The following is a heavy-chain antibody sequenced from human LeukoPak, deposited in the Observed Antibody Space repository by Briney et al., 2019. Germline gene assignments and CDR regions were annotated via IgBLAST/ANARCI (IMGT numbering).Heavy chain of an antibody. CDR1: GGTFSSYA. Sequence: GASVKVSCEASGGTFSSYAISWVRQAPGQGLEWMGGIIPIFGTANYAQKFQGRVTITADESTSTAYMELSSLRSEDTAVYYCAILLAYCGGDCYPFDYWGQGTLVTVSS. CDR3: AILLAYCGGDCYPFDY. D-gene: IGHD2-21*02. V-gene: IGHV1-69*13. CDR2: IIPIFGTA. J-gene: IGHJ4*02.